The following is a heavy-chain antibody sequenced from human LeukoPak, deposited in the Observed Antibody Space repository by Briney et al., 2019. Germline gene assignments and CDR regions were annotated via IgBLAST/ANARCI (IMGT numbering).Heavy chain of an antibody. Sequence: SETLSLTCTVSGGSISSYYWSWIRQPPGKGLEWIGYIYYSGSTNYNPSLKSRVTISVDTSKNQFSLKLSSVTAADTAVYYCARVPGRDYYYYYYYMDVWGKGTTVTISS. V-gene: IGHV4-59*12. CDR3: ARVPGRDYYYYYYYMDV. CDR1: GGSISSYY. CDR2: IYYSGST. D-gene: IGHD2-21*02. J-gene: IGHJ6*03.